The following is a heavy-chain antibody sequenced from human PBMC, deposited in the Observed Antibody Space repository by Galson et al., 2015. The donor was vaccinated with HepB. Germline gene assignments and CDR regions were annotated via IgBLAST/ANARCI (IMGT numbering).Heavy chain of an antibody. CDR3: VRDPPHLRELFDY. V-gene: IGHV3-74*01. Sequence: SLRLSCAVSGFTFSDYWMHWVRQGPGKGLLWVAHISADGTSTNYADSVKGRFTISRDNAKNTVYLQMNSLRAEDTAVYYCVRDPPHLRELFDYWGQGALVTVSS. CDR2: ISADGTST. D-gene: IGHD3-10*01. J-gene: IGHJ4*02. CDR1: GFTFSDYW.